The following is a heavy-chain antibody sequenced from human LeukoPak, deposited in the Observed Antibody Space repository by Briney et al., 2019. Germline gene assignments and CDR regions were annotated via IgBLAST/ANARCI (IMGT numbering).Heavy chain of an antibody. CDR3: ADVNYYDSSGYYGTSYFQH. D-gene: IGHD3-22*01. J-gene: IGHJ1*01. CDR1: GYTFTSYG. CDR2: ISAYNGNT. Sequence: ASVKVSCKASGYTFTSYGISWVRQAPGQGLEWMGWISAYNGNTNYAQKLQGRVTMTTDTSTSTAYMELSSLRSEDTAVYYCADVNYYDSSGYYGTSYFQHWGQGTLVTVSS. V-gene: IGHV1-18*01.